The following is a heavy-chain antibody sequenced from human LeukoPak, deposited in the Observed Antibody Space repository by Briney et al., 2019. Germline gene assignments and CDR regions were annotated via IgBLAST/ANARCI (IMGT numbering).Heavy chain of an antibody. Sequence: SETLSLTCTVSGVSISSSNSYWGWIRQPPGKGLEWIVSIYYSGNTYYNASLKSQVSISIDTSKNQFSLKLSSVTAADTAVYYCAREPQDIVVLGYFDYWGQGTLVTVSS. CDR2: IYYSGNT. V-gene: IGHV4-39*07. J-gene: IGHJ4*02. CDR3: AREPQDIVVLGYFDY. D-gene: IGHD2-15*01. CDR1: GVSISSSNSY.